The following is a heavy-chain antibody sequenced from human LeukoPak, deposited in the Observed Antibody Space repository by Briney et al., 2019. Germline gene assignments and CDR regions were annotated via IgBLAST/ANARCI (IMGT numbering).Heavy chain of an antibody. D-gene: IGHD1-1*01. CDR1: GFTFSHYT. CDR3: ARDDVAWNDVHWFDP. V-gene: IGHV3-21*01. CDR2: INSIGSYM. J-gene: IGHJ5*02. Sequence: GGSLRLSCAASGFTFSHYTMNWVRQAPGKGLEWVSSINSIGSYMYYADSVKGRFTTSRDNAKDSLYLQMSSLRAEDTAVYYCARDDVAWNDVHWFDPWGQGTLVTVSS.